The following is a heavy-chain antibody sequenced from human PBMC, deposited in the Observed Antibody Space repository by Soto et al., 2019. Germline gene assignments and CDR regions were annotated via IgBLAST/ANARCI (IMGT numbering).Heavy chain of an antibody. CDR3: ASCGSSGSYYYYYYGMDV. J-gene: IGHJ6*02. Sequence: SVKVSCKASGGTFSSYAISWVRQAPGQGLEWMGGIIPIFGTANYAQKFQGRVTITADESTSTAYMELSSLRSEDTAVYYCASCGSSGSYYYYYYGMDVWGQGTTVTVSS. V-gene: IGHV1-69*13. CDR1: GGTFSSYA. D-gene: IGHD3-10*01. CDR2: IIPIFGTA.